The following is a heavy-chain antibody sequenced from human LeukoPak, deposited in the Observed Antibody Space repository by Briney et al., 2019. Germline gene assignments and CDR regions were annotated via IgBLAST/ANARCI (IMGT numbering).Heavy chain of an antibody. CDR3: ARGVGDYYDSSGPERDWFDP. V-gene: IGHV3-13*04. CDR1: GFTFSSYD. D-gene: IGHD3-22*01. J-gene: IGHJ5*02. Sequence: GGSLRLSCAASGFTFSSYDMHWVRQATGKGLEWVSAICTAGDTYYPGSVKGRFTISRENAKHSLYLQMNSLRAGDTAVYYCARGVGDYYDSSGPERDWFDPWGQGTLVTVSS. CDR2: ICTAGDT.